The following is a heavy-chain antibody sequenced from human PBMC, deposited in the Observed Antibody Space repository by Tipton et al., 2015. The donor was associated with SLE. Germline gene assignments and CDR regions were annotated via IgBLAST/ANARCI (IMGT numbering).Heavy chain of an antibody. D-gene: IGHD3-16*01. Sequence: SLRLSCAASGFTFSSYSMNWVRQAPGKGLEWVSYISSSASSIYYADSVKGRFTISRDNAKNSLYLQMTSLRAEDTAVYYCARGGPHDAFDIWGQGTMVTVSS. J-gene: IGHJ3*02. CDR3: ARGGPHDAFDI. CDR1: GFTFSSYS. V-gene: IGHV3-48*04. CDR2: ISSSASSI.